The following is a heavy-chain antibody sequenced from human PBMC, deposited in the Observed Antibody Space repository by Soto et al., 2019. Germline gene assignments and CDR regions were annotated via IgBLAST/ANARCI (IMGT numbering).Heavy chain of an antibody. J-gene: IGHJ5*02. V-gene: IGHV2-26*01. D-gene: IGHD6-13*01. CDR3: ARLAAAGTVGWFDP. CDR1: GFSLSNARMG. Sequence: QVTLKESGPVLVKPTETLTLTCTFSGFSLSNARMGVSWIRQPPGKALEWLAHIFSNDEKSYSTSLKSRLTISKDTSKSQVVLTMTNMDPVDTATYSCARLAAAGTVGWFDPWGQGTLVTVSS. CDR2: IFSNDEK.